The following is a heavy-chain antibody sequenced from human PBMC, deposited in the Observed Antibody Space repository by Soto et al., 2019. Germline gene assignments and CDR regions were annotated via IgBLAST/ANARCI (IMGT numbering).Heavy chain of an antibody. V-gene: IGHV4-34*01. CDR1: GGSFSDFY. CDR3: AQRTLTNWFDP. Sequence: SETLSLTCAVYGGSFSDFYWNWIRQSPGKGLEWIGEINHSGDTNYNPSLESRVTISVDTSKNQFSLQLNSVTATDTAVYYCAQRTLTNWFDPWGQG. CDR2: INHSGDT. J-gene: IGHJ5*02. D-gene: IGHD4-4*01.